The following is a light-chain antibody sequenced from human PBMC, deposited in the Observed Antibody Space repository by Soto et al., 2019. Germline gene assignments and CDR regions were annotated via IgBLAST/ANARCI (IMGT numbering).Light chain of an antibody. CDR1: SSNIGSNT. Sequence: QSALTQPPSAYGTPGQRVTISCSGSSSNIGSNTVNWYQQLPGTAPKLLIYSNNQRPSGVPARFSGSKSGTSASLAISGLQSEDEADYYCAAWDVSLNGRVFGTGTKVTVL. J-gene: IGLJ1*01. V-gene: IGLV1-44*01. CDR3: AAWDVSLNGRV. CDR2: SNN.